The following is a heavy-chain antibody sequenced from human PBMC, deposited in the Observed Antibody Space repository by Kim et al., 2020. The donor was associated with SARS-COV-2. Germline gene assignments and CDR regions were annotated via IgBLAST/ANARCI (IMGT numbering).Heavy chain of an antibody. D-gene: IGHD3-22*01. J-gene: IGHJ6*02. CDR1: GFTFSSYA. CDR2: ISGSGGST. V-gene: IGHV3-23*01. Sequence: GGSLRLSCAASGFTFSSYAMSWVRQAPGKGLEWVSAISGSGGSTYYADSVKGRFTISRDNSKNTLYLQMNSLRAEDTAVYYCAKDDYYDSSGPLHNGMDVWGQGTTVTVSS. CDR3: AKDDYYDSSGPLHNGMDV.